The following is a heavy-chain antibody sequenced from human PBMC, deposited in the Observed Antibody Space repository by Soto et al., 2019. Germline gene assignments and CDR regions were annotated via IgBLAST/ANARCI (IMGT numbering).Heavy chain of an antibody. Sequence: QVQLVESGGGVVQPGMTLRLSCTASGFTFSSHCMHWVRQAPGKGLEGVAVVSFDGTNKNYADSVRGRFTISRDNSKNTLYLQMSSLRAEDTAVYYCANGDSSGFEYFQSWGQGTLVTVSS. CDR1: GFTFSSHC. CDR2: VSFDGTNK. CDR3: ANGDSSGFEYFQS. D-gene: IGHD3-22*01. J-gene: IGHJ1*01. V-gene: IGHV3-30*18.